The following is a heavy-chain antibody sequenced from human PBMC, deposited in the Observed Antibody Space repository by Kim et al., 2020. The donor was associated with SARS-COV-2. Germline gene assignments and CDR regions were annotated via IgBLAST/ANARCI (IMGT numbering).Heavy chain of an antibody. CDR2: IGISGATT. D-gene: IGHD3-10*01. J-gene: IGHJ4*02. V-gene: IGHV3-23*01. CDR1: GFTFSSYA. Sequence: GGSLRLSCAASGFTFSSYAMNWVRQAPETGLEWVSAIGISGATTKYAESVKGRFTISRDNSKSALYLQMNSLRAEDTAVYYCVRGWASLGFGDGWGQGTLVTFSS. CDR3: VRGWASLGFGDG.